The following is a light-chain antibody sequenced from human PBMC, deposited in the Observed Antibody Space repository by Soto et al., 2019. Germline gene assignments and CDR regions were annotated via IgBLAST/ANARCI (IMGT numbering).Light chain of an antibody. CDR2: RAS. V-gene: IGKV1-5*03. J-gene: IGKJ4*01. CDR3: PPVKSCPLT. CDR1: QNIRSW. Sequence: DIQMTQSPGTVSAYVGDRVTITCRASQNIRSWLAWYQQKPGEAPRLLISRASTLESGVPSRFSGSGSGTDFTLTISSLQPEDFAPYYCPPVKSCPLTFGGGTKVDIK.